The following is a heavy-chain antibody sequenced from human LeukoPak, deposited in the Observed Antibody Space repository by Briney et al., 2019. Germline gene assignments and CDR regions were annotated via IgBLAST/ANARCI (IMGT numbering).Heavy chain of an antibody. CDR2: IYYSGST. CDR1: GGSISSYY. V-gene: IGHV4-59*01. CDR3: ARDQPPTPAGPSYYYGMDV. D-gene: IGHD6-13*01. Sequence: SETLSLTCTVSGGSISSYYWSWIRQPPGKGLEWIGYIYYSGSTNYNPSLKSRVTISVDTSKNQFSLKLSSVTAADTAVYYCARDQPPTPAGPSYYYGMDVWGQGTTVTVSS. J-gene: IGHJ6*02.